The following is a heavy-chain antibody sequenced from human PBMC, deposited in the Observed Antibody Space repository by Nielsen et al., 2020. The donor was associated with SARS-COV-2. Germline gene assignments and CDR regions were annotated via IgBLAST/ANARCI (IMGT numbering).Heavy chain of an antibody. CDR1: GYTFTSYD. CDR3: AKGPDYGDYVGIDY. CDR2: MNPNSGNT. D-gene: IGHD4-17*01. Sequence: ASVKVSCKASGYTFTSYDINWVRQATGQGLEWMGWMNPNSGNTGYAQKFQGRVTMTRNTSISTAYMELSSLRSEDTAVYYCAKGPDYGDYVGIDYWGQGTLVTVSS. V-gene: IGHV1-8*01. J-gene: IGHJ4*02.